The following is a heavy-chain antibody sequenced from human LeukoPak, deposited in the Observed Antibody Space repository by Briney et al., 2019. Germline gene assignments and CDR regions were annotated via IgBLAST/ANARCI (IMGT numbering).Heavy chain of an antibody. CDR3: APTYYYESSGHQ. CDR1: GSTLRSYS. D-gene: IGHD3-22*01. Sequence: GGSLRLSCVASGSTLRSYSMNCVRQAPGKGLEWVSYISSGSSLIHYADSVKGRFTISRDNAKNSLYLQMNNLRVEDTAVYYCAPTYYYESSGHQGGQGTLVTVSA. J-gene: IGHJ4*02. V-gene: IGHV3-48*01. CDR2: ISSGSSLI.